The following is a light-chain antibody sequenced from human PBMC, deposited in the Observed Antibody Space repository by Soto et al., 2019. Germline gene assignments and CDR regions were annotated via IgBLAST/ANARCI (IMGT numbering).Light chain of an antibody. V-gene: IGKV3-20*01. Sequence: EIVLTQSPGTLSLSPGERATLSCRASQSVSSSYLAWYQQKPGQAPKLLIYGASTRATGIPDRFSGSGSRTDFTLTISRLEPEDFAVYYCQNYGTSFTFGPGTKVDIK. J-gene: IGKJ3*01. CDR3: QNYGTSFT. CDR2: GAS. CDR1: QSVSSSY.